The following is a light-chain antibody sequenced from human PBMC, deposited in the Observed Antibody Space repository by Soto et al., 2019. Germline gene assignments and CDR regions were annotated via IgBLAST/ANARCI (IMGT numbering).Light chain of an antibody. CDR2: AAS. CDR1: QSISSY. CDR3: QQSYSTPWT. J-gene: IGKJ1*01. Sequence: DLQMTQSPSSLSASVGDRVTITCRASQSISSYLNLYQQKPGKAPKLLIYAASSLQSGVPSRFSGSGSGTDFTLTISSLQPEDFATYYCQQSYSTPWTFGQGTKVEIK. V-gene: IGKV1-39*01.